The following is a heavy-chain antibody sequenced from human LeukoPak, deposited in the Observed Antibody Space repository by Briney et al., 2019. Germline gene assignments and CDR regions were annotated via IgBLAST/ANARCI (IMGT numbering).Heavy chain of an antibody. CDR3: ARGDNWGPRDDAFDI. CDR1: GYSFTSYW. D-gene: IGHD7-27*01. CDR2: IYPGDSDT. V-gene: IGHV5-51*01. Sequence: GESLKISCKGSGYSFTSYWIGWVRQMPGKGLEWMGIIYPGDSDTRYSPSFQGQVTISADKSISTAYLQWSSLKASDTAMYYCARGDNWGPRDDAFDIWGQGTMVTVSS. J-gene: IGHJ3*02.